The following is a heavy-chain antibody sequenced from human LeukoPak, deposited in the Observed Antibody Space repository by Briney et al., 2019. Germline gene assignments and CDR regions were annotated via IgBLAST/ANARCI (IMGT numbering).Heavy chain of an antibody. Sequence: SETLSLTCTVSGVSISSSYSYWGWIRQPPGMGLEWFGSIYYTGNTYYNASLKSQVSISMDTSKNQFSLTLSSVTAADTAVYYCARGAAAGLNWFDPWGQGTLVTVSS. V-gene: IGHV4-39*07. CDR1: GVSISSSYSY. D-gene: IGHD6-13*01. CDR3: ARGAAAGLNWFDP. J-gene: IGHJ5*02. CDR2: IYYTGNT.